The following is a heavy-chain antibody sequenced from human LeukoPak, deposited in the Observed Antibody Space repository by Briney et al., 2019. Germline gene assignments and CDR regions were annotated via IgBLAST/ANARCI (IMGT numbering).Heavy chain of an antibody. CDR3: AREAAAGDYYFDY. D-gene: IGHD6-13*01. CDR1: GYTFTGYY. CDR2: INPNSGGT. J-gene: IGHJ4*02. Sequence: SVKVSCKASGYTFTGYYMHWVRQAPGQGLEWMGWINPNSGGTNYAQKFQGRVTMTRDTSISTAYMELSRLRSDDTAVYYCAREAAAGDYYFDYWGQGTLVTVSS. V-gene: IGHV1-2*02.